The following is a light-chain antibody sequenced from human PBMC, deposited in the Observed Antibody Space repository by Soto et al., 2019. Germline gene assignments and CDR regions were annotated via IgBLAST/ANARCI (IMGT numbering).Light chain of an antibody. CDR1: QSISSY. V-gene: IGKV1-39*01. Sequence: DIQMTQSPSSLSASVGDRVTITCRASQSISSYLNWYQQKPGKAPKLLIYAASSFQSGVPSRFSGSGSGTDFTLTISSLQPEDCATYYCQQSYSTPETFGQGTKVEIK. CDR2: AAS. CDR3: QQSYSTPET. J-gene: IGKJ1*01.